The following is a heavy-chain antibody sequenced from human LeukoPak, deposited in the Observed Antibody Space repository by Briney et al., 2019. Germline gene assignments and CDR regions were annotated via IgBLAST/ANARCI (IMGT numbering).Heavy chain of an antibody. CDR2: INHRGST. D-gene: IGHD2-2*01. V-gene: IGHV4-34*01. J-gene: IGHJ4*02. Sequence: SETVSLICGVWGGSFWGYYGIGIRQPPGKGLEGIGEINHRGSTNYHPSLKSRVPISVDTSKNQFPLKLSSVPAADTAVYYCARVASGYCSSTSCYVGGFGFDYWGQGTQVTVSS. CDR3: ARVASGYCSSTSCYVGGFGFDY. CDR1: GGSFWGYY.